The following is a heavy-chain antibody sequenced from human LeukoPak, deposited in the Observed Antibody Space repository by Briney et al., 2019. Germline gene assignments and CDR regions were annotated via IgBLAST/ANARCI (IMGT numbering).Heavy chain of an antibody. J-gene: IGHJ5*02. V-gene: IGHV1-2*02. CDR1: GYTFTGYY. CDR2: INPNSGGT. Sequence: ASVKVSCKASGYTFTGYYMHWVRQAPGQGLEWMGWINPNSGGTNYAQKFQGRVTMTRDTSISTAYMELSRLRSDDTAVYYCARDQEGGSSSWDNWFDPWGQGTLVTVSS. D-gene: IGHD6-13*01. CDR3: ARDQEGGSSSWDNWFDP.